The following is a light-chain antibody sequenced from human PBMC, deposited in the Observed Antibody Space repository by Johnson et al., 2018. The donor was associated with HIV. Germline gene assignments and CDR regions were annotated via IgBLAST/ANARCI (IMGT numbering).Light chain of an antibody. CDR1: SSNIGNNY. Sequence: QSVLTQPPSVSAAPGQKVTISCSGSSSNIGNNYVSWYQQLPGTAPKLLIYDNNKRPSGIPDRFSGSKSGTSATLGITGLQTGDEGGYYCGTWDSSLIAGRVFGTGTKVTVL. CDR2: DNN. CDR3: GTWDSSLIAGRV. J-gene: IGLJ1*01. V-gene: IGLV1-51*01.